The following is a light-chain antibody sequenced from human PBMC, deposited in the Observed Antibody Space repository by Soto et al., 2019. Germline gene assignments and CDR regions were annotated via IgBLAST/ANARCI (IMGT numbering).Light chain of an antibody. Sequence: QSVLTQSRSVSGSPGQSVTISCTGTSSYVGGYNYVSWYQQHPGKAPQLLIFNFNRRPSGVPDRFSGSTSGNTPSLTISGLQAEDEADYYCCSYVGSYTFVFETGTKVTVL. J-gene: IGLJ1*01. CDR2: NFN. V-gene: IGLV2-11*01. CDR3: CSYVGSYTFV. CDR1: SSYVGGYNY.